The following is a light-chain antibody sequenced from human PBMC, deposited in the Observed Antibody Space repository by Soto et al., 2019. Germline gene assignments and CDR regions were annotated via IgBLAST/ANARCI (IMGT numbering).Light chain of an antibody. J-gene: IGKJ1*01. CDR2: GAS. Sequence: EIVMTQSPGTLSLSPGETATLSCRASQSVSSNYVAWFHQKPGQAPRLLIYGASSRATGVPDRFSASGSGTDFTLTISRLEPEDFAVYYCQQYGNSLSWTFGQGTKVDIK. CDR3: QQYGNSLSWT. V-gene: IGKV3-20*01. CDR1: QSVSSNY.